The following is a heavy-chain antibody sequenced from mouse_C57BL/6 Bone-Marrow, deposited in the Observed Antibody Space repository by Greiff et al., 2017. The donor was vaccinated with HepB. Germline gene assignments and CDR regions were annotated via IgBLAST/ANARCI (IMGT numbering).Heavy chain of an antibody. CDR3: ARDHYGSSYPFAY. CDR1: GYSFTGYF. D-gene: IGHD1-1*01. J-gene: IGHJ3*01. V-gene: IGHV1-37*01. CDR2: INPYNGDT. Sequence: EVKLVESGPELVKPGASVKISCKASGYSFTGYFMNWVKQSHGKSLEWIGRINPYNGDTFYNQKFKGKATLTVDKSSSTAHMELLSLTSEDFAVYYCARDHYGSSYPFAYWGQGTLVTVSA.